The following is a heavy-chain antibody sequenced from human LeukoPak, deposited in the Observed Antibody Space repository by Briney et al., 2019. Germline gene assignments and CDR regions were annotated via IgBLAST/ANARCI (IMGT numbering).Heavy chain of an antibody. CDR2: IYYSGST. Sequence: SETLSLTCTVSGVSISSGDYYWSWIRQPPGKGLEWIGYIYYSGSTYYNPSLKSRVTISVDTSKNQFSLKLSSVTAADTAVYYCARVGDTVTTGFDYWGQGTLVTVSS. CDR3: ARVGDTVTTGFDY. D-gene: IGHD4-17*01. V-gene: IGHV4-30-4*01. CDR1: GVSISSGDYY. J-gene: IGHJ4*02.